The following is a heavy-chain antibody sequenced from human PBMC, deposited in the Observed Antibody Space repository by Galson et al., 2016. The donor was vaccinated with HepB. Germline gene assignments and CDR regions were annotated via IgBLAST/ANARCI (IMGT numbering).Heavy chain of an antibody. CDR2: IYRSGST. Sequence: SETLSLTCTVSGGSISNDNWWSWVRQSPGKGLEWIGEIYRSGSTHYNPSLKSRATISVDKSNNRFSLRLNSVSAADTAIYFCASNGWYCLDYWGHGTLVTASS. D-gene: IGHD6-19*01. CDR3: ASNGWYCLDY. J-gene: IGHJ4*01. CDR1: GGSISNDNW. V-gene: IGHV4-4*02.